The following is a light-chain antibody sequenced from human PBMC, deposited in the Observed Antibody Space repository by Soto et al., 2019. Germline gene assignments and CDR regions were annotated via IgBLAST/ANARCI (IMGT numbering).Light chain of an antibody. Sequence: QSVLTQPASVSGSPGQSITISCTGTSSDVGGYNYVSWYQQHPGKAPKLMIYDASNRPSGVSNRFSGSKSGNTASLTISGLQAEDEVDYYWGSYAGSSTYYVFGTGTKVTVL. J-gene: IGLJ1*01. CDR2: DAS. CDR3: GSYAGSSTYYV. V-gene: IGLV2-14*01. CDR1: SSDVGGYNY.